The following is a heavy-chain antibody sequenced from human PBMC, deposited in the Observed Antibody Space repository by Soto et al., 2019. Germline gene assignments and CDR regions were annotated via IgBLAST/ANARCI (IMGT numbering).Heavy chain of an antibody. D-gene: IGHD3-10*01. CDR1: GFTFSDYY. CDR3: ARGVRYYSSEKPANFAY. CDR2: ISVSSTYA. V-gene: IGHV3-11*05. Sequence: QVQLLESGGGLVKPGGSLRLSCAASGFTFSDYYMSWIRQAPGKGLECVAYISVSSTYANYADSVEGRFTISRDNAEDSLCQQMNSLRADDPSVYYCARGVRYYSSEKPANFAYWGQGALVTVSS. J-gene: IGHJ4*02.